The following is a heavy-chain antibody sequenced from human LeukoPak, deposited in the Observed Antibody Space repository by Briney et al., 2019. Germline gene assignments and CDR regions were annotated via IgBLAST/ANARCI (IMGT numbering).Heavy chain of an antibody. CDR2: IKQDGSET. CDR3: AGGEGWTFRG. V-gene: IGHV3-7*04. Sequence: GGSLRLSCAASGFTFSTFWMNWVRQAPGKGLEWVANIKQDGSETYYVDSVKGRFTISRDNARNSLSLQMNSLTVEDTAVYYCAGGEGWTFRGWGQGTLVTVSS. CDR1: GFTFSTFW. D-gene: IGHD3/OR15-3a*01. J-gene: IGHJ4*02.